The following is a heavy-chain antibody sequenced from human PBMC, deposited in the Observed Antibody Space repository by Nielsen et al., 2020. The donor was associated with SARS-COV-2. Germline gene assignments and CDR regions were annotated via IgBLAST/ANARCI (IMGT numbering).Heavy chain of an antibody. CDR2: INSDGRTT. Sequence: GESLKISCAASGFTFGSSWMHWVRQAPGKGLVWVSRINSDGRTTTYADSVKGRFTISRGNAKNTLYLQMNSLRAEDTAVYYCARAKFYDSGVDPWGQGTLVTVSS. CDR3: ARAKFYDSGVDP. V-gene: IGHV3-74*01. CDR1: GFTFGSSW. J-gene: IGHJ5*02. D-gene: IGHD5/OR15-5a*01.